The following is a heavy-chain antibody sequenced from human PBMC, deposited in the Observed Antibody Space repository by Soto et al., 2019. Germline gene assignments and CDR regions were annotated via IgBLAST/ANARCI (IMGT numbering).Heavy chain of an antibody. D-gene: IGHD1-26*01. CDR1: GGTFNNYA. J-gene: IGHJ4*02. Sequence: QVQLVQSGAEVKKPGSSVKVSCKASGGTFNNYAISWVRQAPGQGLEWMGGIITLVGTANYAQKFEGRVTINAHKSTDTAYMELSSLKAEYTAVNYCARLVGEGYSGTYALDYWGQGPLVTVSS. CDR3: ARLVGEGYSGTYALDY. V-gene: IGHV1-69*06. CDR2: IITLVGTA.